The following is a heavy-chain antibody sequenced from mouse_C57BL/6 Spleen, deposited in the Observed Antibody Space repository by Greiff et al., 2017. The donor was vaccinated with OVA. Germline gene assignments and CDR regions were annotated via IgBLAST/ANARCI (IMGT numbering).Heavy chain of an antibody. CDR2: INPSTGGT. Sequence: VQLQQSGPELVKPGASVKISCKASGYSFTGYYMNWVKQSPETSLEWIGEINPSTGGTTYNQKFKAKATLPVDKSSSTAYMQLKRLTSEDSAVYYCARKGYGSSYWYCDVWGTGTTGTVSS. J-gene: IGHJ1*03. V-gene: IGHV1-42*01. D-gene: IGHD1-1*01. CDR1: GYSFTGYY. CDR3: ARKGYGSSYWYCDV.